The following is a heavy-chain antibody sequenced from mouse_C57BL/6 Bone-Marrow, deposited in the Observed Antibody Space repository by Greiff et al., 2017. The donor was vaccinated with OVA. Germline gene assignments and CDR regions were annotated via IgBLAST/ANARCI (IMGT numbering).Heavy chain of an antibody. V-gene: IGHV2-5*01. J-gene: IGHJ1*03. CDR2: IWRGGST. D-gene: IGHD1-1*01. CDR1: GFSLTSYG. Sequence: VKLVESGPGLVQPSQSLSITCTVSGFSLTSYGVHWVRQSPGKGLEWLGVIWRGGSTDYNAAFMSRLSITKDNSKSQVFFKMNSLQADDTAIYYCAKITTVVATRYFDVWGTGTTVTVSS. CDR3: AKITTVVATRYFDV.